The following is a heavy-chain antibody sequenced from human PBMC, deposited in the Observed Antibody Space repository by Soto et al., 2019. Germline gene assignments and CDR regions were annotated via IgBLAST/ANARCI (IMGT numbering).Heavy chain of an antibody. CDR1: GFTFSSYA. J-gene: IGHJ5*02. Sequence: PGGSLRLSCAASGFTFSSYAMHWVRQAPGKGLEWVAVISYDGSNKYYADSVKGRFTISRDNSKNTLYLQMNSLRAEDTAVYYCARVSADSLKNAWGNIAAAGKNWFDPWGQGTLVTVSS. V-gene: IGHV3-30-3*01. CDR2: ISYDGSNK. CDR3: ARVSADSLKNAWGNIAAAGKNWFDP. D-gene: IGHD6-13*01.